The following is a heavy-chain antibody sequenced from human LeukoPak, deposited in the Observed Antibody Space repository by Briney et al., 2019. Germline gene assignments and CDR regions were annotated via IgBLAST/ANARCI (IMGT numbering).Heavy chain of an antibody. D-gene: IGHD6-19*01. J-gene: IGHJ4*02. V-gene: IGHV3-48*03. CDR2: IGSSGTTI. CDR3: ALLAVASDFDY. Sequence: GGSLRLSCAVSGFPFSMYEMNWVRQAPGKGLEWVSNIGSSGTTIYYADSVKGRFSISRDNAKSSLYLQMNSLRVEDTAVYYCALLAVASDFDYWGQGALFTVSS. CDR1: GFPFSMYE.